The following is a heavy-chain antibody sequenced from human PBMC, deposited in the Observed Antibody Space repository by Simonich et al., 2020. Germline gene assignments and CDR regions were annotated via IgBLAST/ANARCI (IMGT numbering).Heavy chain of an antibody. CDR3: ARFRGRYSDWLFDY. CDR1: GFTFSSYW. J-gene: IGHJ4*02. Sequence: EVQLVESGGGLVQPGGSLRLSCAASGFTFSSYWGSWVRQAPGKWVEWVANIKQDGSEKSYVDSVKGRFTISRDNAKNSLYLQMNSLRAEDTAVYYCARFRGRYSDWLFDYWGQGTLVTVSS. CDR2: IKQDGSEK. D-gene: IGHD3-9*01. V-gene: IGHV3-7*01.